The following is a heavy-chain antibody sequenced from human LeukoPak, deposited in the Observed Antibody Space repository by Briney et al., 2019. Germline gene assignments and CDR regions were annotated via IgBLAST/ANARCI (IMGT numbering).Heavy chain of an antibody. D-gene: IGHD3-3*01. V-gene: IGHV3-7*03. CDR2: IKQDGSEK. CDR1: GFTFSSYW. Sequence: PGGSLRLSCAASGFTFSSYWMSWVRQAPGKGLEWVANIKQDGSEKYYVDSVKGRFTISRDNAKNSLYLQMNSLRAEDTAVYYCARGAHDFWSGYYTGSFDYWGQGTLVTVSS. J-gene: IGHJ4*02. CDR3: ARGAHDFWSGYYTGSFDY.